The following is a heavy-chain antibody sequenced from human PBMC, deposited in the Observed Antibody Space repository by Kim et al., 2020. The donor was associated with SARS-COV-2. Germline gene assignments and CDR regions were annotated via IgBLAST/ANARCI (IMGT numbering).Heavy chain of an antibody. V-gene: IGHV3-21*01. Sequence: VKGRFTISRDNAKNSLYLQMNSLRAEDTAVYYCASYAYGSGTRYYYGMDVWGQGTTVTVSS. D-gene: IGHD3-10*01. J-gene: IGHJ6*02. CDR3: ASYAYGSGTRYYYGMDV.